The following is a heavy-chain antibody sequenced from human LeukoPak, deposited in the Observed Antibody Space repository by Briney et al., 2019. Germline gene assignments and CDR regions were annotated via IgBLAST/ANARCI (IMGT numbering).Heavy chain of an antibody. V-gene: IGHV1-18*01. CDR1: GGTFSSYA. J-gene: IGHJ6*03. Sequence: VASVKVSCKASGGTFSSYAISWVRQAPGQGLEWMGWISAYDGNTNYAQKLQGRVTMTTDTSTSTVYMELRSLRSDDTAVYYCARVRRVIAAAGTHMDVWGKGTTVTVSS. D-gene: IGHD6-13*01. CDR2: ISAYDGNT. CDR3: ARVRRVIAAAGTHMDV.